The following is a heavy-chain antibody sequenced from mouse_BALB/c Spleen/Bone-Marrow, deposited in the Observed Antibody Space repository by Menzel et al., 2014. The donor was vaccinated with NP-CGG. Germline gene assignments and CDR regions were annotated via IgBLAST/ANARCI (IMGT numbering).Heavy chain of an antibody. CDR1: GFNIKDYY. D-gene: IGHD1-1*01. CDR2: IDPENGDT. CDR3: TLYRFPPHWFAY. Sequence: LVESGAELVRSGASVKLSCTASGFNIKDYYMHWVKQRPEQGLEWIGWIDPENGDTEYAPKFQGKATMTADTSSNTAYLQLSSLTSEDTAVYYCTLYRFPPHWFAYLGQGTLVTVSA. V-gene: IGHV14-4*02. J-gene: IGHJ3*01.